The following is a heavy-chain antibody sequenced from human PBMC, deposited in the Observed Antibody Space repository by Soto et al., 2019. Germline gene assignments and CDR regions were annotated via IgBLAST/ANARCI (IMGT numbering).Heavy chain of an antibody. D-gene: IGHD5-18*01. V-gene: IGHV3-33*01. J-gene: IGHJ6*02. CDR3: ARDALQLWYTAVDYYGMDV. Sequence: QVQLVESGGGVVQPGRSLRLSCAASGFTFSSYGMHWVRQAPGKGLEWVAVIWYDGSNKYYADSVKGRFTISRDNSKNTLYLQRNSLRAEDTAVYYCARDALQLWYTAVDYYGMDVWGQGTTVTVSS. CDR2: IWYDGSNK. CDR1: GFTFSSYG.